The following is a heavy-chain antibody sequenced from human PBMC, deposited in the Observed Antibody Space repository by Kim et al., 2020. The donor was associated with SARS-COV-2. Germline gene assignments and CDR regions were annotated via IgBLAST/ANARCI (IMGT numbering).Heavy chain of an antibody. D-gene: IGHD5-18*01. V-gene: IGHV4-59*01. CDR1: GGSTSSYY. J-gene: IGHJ4*02. CDR3: ARGSGKGYSYGSYYFDY. CDR2: IYYSGST. Sequence: SETLSLTCTVSGGSTSSYYWSWIRQPPGKGLEWIAYIYYSGSTNYNPSLKSRVTISVDTSKNQFSLKLSSVTAADTAVYYCARGSGKGYSYGSYYFDYWGQGTLVTVSS.